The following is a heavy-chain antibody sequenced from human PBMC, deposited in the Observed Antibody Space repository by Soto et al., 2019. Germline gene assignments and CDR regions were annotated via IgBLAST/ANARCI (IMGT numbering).Heavy chain of an antibody. V-gene: IGHV3-43*01. CDR3: ARDYYDSSGYQGSFDY. Sequence: GGSLRLSCAASGFTFDDYTMHWVRQAPGKGLEWVSLISWDGGSTYYADSVKGRFTISRDNSKNSLYLQMNSLRTEDTALYYCARDYYDSSGYQGSFDYWGQGTLVTVSS. J-gene: IGHJ4*02. CDR2: ISWDGGST. CDR1: GFTFDDYT. D-gene: IGHD3-22*01.